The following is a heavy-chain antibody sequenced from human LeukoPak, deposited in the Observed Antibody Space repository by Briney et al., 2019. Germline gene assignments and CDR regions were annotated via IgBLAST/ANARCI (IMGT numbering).Heavy chain of an antibody. Sequence: GGSLRLSCAASGFTGSSNYMSWVRQAPGKGLEWVSVIYSGGSTYYADSVKGRFTISRDNSKNTLYLQMNSLRAEDTAVYYCARNRGITIFGYYYYYMDVWGKGTTVTVSS. J-gene: IGHJ6*03. V-gene: IGHV3-66*02. D-gene: IGHD3-3*01. CDR3: ARNRGITIFGYYYYYMDV. CDR1: GFTGSSNY. CDR2: IYSGGST.